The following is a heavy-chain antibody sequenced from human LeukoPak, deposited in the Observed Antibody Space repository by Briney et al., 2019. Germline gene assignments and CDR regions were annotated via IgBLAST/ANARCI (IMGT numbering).Heavy chain of an antibody. V-gene: IGHV3-23*01. J-gene: IGHJ4*02. CDR1: GFIFRNYA. CDR2: ISNNGGYT. D-gene: IGHD2-15*01. CDR3: AKQLGYCSDGSCYFPY. Sequence: PGGSLRLSCGASGFIFRNYAMSWVRQAPGKGLEWVSAISNNGGYTYYTDSVQGRFTISRDNSKSTLCLQMNSLRAEDTAVYYCAKQLGYCSDGSCYFPYWGQGTLVTVSS.